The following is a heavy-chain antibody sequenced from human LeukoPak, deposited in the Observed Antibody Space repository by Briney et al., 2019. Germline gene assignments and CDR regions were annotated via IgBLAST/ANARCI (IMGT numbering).Heavy chain of an antibody. V-gene: IGHV1-18*01. J-gene: IGHJ5*02. Sequence: GASVKVSCKASGYTFTSYGISWVRQAPGQGLEWMGWISAYNGNTNYAQKLQGRVTMTTDTSTSTAYMELRSLRSDDTAVYYCARDLAFHSSSWSNWFDPWGQGTLVTVSS. CDR3: ARDLAFHSSSWSNWFDP. CDR1: GYTFTSYG. D-gene: IGHD6-13*01. CDR2: ISAYNGNT.